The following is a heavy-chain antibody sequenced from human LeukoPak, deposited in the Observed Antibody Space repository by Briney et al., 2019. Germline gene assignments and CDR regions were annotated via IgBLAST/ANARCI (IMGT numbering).Heavy chain of an antibody. CDR1: GGSISSYY. D-gene: IGHD1-7*01. V-gene: IGHV4-59*01. J-gene: IGHJ3*02. CDR2: VYYTGST. Sequence: PSETLSLTCTVSGGSISSYYWSWVRRPPGKGLEWIGFVYYTGSTNYSPSLKSRVTISVDTSKNQFSLKLRSVTAADTAVYYCARFVGNSNLRAFDIWGQGTMVTVSS. CDR3: ARFVGNSNLRAFDI.